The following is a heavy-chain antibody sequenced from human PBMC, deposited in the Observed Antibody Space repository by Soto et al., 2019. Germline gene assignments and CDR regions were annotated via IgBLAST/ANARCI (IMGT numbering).Heavy chain of an antibody. D-gene: IGHD3-22*01. CDR2: ISAYNGNT. CDR1: GYTFTSYG. J-gene: IGHJ5*02. Sequence: QVQLVQSGAEVKKPGASVKVSCKASGYTFTSYGISWVRQAPGQGLEWMGWISAYNGNTNYAQKLQGRVTMTTDTSTSTAYMELRSLRADDTAVDYCARDPGDYYDSSGYYGWFDPWGQGTLVTVSS. CDR3: ARDPGDYYDSSGYYGWFDP. V-gene: IGHV1-18*01.